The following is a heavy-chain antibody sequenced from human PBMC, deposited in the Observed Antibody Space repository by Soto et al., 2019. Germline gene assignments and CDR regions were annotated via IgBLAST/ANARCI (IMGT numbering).Heavy chain of an antibody. J-gene: IGHJ2*01. CDR2: INAGNGNT. CDR1: GYTFTSYA. D-gene: IGHD3-10*01. CDR3: ASRIGGKGYFGL. V-gene: IGHV1-3*05. Sequence: QVQLVQSGAEEKKPGASVKVSCKASGYTFTSYAMHWVRQAPGQRLEWMGWINAGNGNTKYSQKFQGRVTITRDTAASTAYMELSSLRSEDTAVYYFASRIGGKGYFGLWGRGTLVTVSS.